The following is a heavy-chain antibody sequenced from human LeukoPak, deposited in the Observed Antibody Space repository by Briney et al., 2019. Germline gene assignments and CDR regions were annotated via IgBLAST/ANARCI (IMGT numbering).Heavy chain of an antibody. CDR1: GGSIGSGDSY. J-gene: IGHJ4*02. V-gene: IGHV4-61*08. CDR2: IYYSGST. CDR3: ARHRTLESTTYPLDY. D-gene: IGHD1-1*01. Sequence: SETLSLTCTVSGGSIGSGDSYWSWIRQPPGKGLEWIGNIYYSGSTNYNPSLKSRVTISVDTSKNQFSLNLSSVTAADTAVYYCARHRTLESTTYPLDYWGQGTLVTVSS.